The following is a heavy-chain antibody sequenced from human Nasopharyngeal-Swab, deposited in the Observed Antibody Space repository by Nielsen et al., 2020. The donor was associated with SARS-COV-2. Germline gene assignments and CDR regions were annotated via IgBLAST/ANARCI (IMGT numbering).Heavy chain of an antibody. J-gene: IGHJ4*02. Sequence: ASVKVSCKASGYTFTSYGISWVRQAPGQGLEWMGWMNPKSGVTSYAQKFQGRVTMTWDTSTSTAYMELSRLRSDDTAVYYCARDATGDEYFDYWGQGTLVTVSS. CDR2: MNPKSGVT. D-gene: IGHD7-27*01. V-gene: IGHV1-2*02. CDR3: ARDATGDEYFDY. CDR1: GYTFTSYG.